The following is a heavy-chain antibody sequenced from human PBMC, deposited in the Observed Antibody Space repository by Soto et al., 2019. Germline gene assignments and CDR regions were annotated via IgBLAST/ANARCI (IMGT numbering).Heavy chain of an antibody. D-gene: IGHD6-19*01. V-gene: IGHV4-61*08. J-gene: IGHJ4*02. CDR3: ASTAHSSGWYSGGFDY. Sequence: SETLSLTCTVSGGSVSSGDYYWSWIRQPPGEGLEWIGNVYYSGSTNYNPSLKSRVTISVDTSKNQFSLKLSSVTAADTAVYYCASTAHSSGWYSGGFDYWGQGTLVTVS. CDR1: GGSVSSGDYY. CDR2: VYYSGST.